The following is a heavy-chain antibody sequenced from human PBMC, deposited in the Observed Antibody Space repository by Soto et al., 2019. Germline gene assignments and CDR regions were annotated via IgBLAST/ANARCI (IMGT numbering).Heavy chain of an antibody. Sequence: QVQLQESGPGLVKPSETLSLTCTVSGGSISTYYWSWIRQPPGKGLEWIGWIYYSGSASSNPFLKSRVTMSVDTSKNQFSLKLSSVTATDTAMYFCARHIYGDHDYFDSWGQGTLVTGSS. V-gene: IGHV4-59*08. D-gene: IGHD4-17*01. CDR1: GGSISTYY. CDR2: IYYSGSA. CDR3: ARHIYGDHDYFDS. J-gene: IGHJ4*02.